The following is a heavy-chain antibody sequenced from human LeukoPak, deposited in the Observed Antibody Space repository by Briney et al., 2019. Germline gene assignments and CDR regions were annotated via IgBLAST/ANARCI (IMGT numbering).Heavy chain of an antibody. CDR1: GFSFSSYA. CDR2: IRDTGVAT. J-gene: IGHJ6*02. CDR3: TKESIYCSSTSCYSPYGIDV. Sequence: PGGSLRLSCAASGFSFSSYAMSWVRHAPGKGLEWVSGIRDTGVATYYADSAKGRFTISRDNSMNTLYLQMNSLRADDTAIYYCTKESIYCSSTSCYSPYGIDVWGQGTTVTVSS. V-gene: IGHV3-23*01. D-gene: IGHD2-2*02.